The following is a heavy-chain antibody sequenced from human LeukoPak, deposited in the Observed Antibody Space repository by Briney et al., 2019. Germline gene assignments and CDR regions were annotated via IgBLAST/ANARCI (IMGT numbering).Heavy chain of an antibody. CDR2: IYHSGST. CDR1: GGSISSSNW. V-gene: IGHV4-4*02. D-gene: IGHD5-24*01. CDR3: ARGGPRGRWLQFGPLFDY. J-gene: IGHJ4*02. Sequence: SETLSLTCAVSGGSISSSNWWSWIRQPPGKGLEWIGEIYHSGSTYYNPSLKSRVTISVDTSKNQFSLKLSSVTAADTAVYYCARGGPRGRWLQFGPLFDYWGQGTLVTVSS.